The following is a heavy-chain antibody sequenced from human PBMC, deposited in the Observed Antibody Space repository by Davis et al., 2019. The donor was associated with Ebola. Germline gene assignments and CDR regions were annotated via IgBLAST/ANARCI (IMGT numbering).Heavy chain of an antibody. CDR2: INQDASHT. V-gene: IGHV3-74*01. J-gene: IGHJ6*02. D-gene: IGHD3-10*01. CDR1: GFTFSTSW. Sequence: LSLTCAASGFTFSTSWIHWVRQAPGKGLVWVSRINQDASHTNYADSVKGRFTISRDNAKNTLYLQMNSLRTEDTAIYYCVRGGDTMARGFVWGQGTTATVSS. CDR3: VRGGDTMARGFV.